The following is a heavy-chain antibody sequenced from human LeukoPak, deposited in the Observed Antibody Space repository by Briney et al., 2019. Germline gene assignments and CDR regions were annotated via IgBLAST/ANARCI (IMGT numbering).Heavy chain of an antibody. CDR2: IRYDGSNK. CDR3: AKDSSSAPTLPGQVFDY. J-gene: IGHJ4*02. V-gene: IGHV3-30*02. D-gene: IGHD6-6*01. CDR1: GFTFSSFV. Sequence: PGGSQRLSCAASGFTFSSFVMHWVRQAPGKGLEWVAFIRYDGSNKYYADSVKGRFTISRDNSKNTLYLQMNSLRAEDTAVYYCAKDSSSAPTLPGQVFDYWGQGTLVTVSS.